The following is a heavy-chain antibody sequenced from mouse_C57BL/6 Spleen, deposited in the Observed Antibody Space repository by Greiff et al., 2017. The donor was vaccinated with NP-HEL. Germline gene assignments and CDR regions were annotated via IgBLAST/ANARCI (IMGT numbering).Heavy chain of an antibody. CDR3: AREGFLYAMDY. V-gene: IGHV1-26*01. CDR2: INPNNGGT. CDR1: GYTFTDYY. Sequence: VQLQQSGPELVKPGASVKISCKASGYTFTDYYMNWVKQSHGKSLEWIGDINPNNGGTSYNQKFKGKATLTVDKSSSTAYMELRSLTSEDSAVYYCAREGFLYAMDYWGQGTSVTVSS. J-gene: IGHJ4*01.